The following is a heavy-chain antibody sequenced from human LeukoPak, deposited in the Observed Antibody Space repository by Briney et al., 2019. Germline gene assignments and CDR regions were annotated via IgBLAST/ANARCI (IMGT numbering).Heavy chain of an antibody. CDR2: IYYSGST. Sequence: SETLSLTCTVSGGSISSYYWSWIRQPPGKGLEWIGYIYYSGSTNYNPSLKSRVTISVDTSKNQFSLKLSSVTAADTAVYYCARGPDIEYVDYWGQGTLVTVSS. D-gene: IGHD6-6*01. CDR1: GGSISSYY. V-gene: IGHV4-59*01. CDR3: ARGPDIEYVDY. J-gene: IGHJ4*02.